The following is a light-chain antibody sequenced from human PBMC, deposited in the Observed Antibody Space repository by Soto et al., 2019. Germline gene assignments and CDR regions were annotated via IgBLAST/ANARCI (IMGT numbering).Light chain of an antibody. J-gene: IGKJ1*01. V-gene: IGKV3-20*01. Sequence: EIVLTQSPGTLYLSPGERATLSCRASQSVSSSYLAWYQQKPGQAPRLLIYGASSRTTGIPDRFTGSGSGTDFTLTISRLEPEDFAVYYCQQYGSSRKFGQGTKVDI. CDR3: QQYGSSRK. CDR1: QSVSSSY. CDR2: GAS.